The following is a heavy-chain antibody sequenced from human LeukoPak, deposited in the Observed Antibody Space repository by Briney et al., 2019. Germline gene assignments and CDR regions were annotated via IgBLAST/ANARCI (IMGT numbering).Heavy chain of an antibody. D-gene: IGHD6-19*01. CDR2: IIPIFGTA. Sequence: SVKVSCKASGGTFSSYAISWVRQAPGQGLEWMGGIIPIFGTANYAQKFQGRVTITADKSTSTAYMELSSLRSEVTAVYYCAVGYSSGWAIGWYFDYWGQGTLVTVSS. J-gene: IGHJ4*02. CDR1: GGTFSSYA. V-gene: IGHV1-69*06. CDR3: AVGYSSGWAIGWYFDY.